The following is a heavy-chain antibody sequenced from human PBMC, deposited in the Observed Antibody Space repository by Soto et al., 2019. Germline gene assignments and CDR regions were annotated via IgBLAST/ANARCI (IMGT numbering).Heavy chain of an antibody. CDR3: ARVGATGWGRSFDY. CDR2: ISSSSSYT. CDR1: GFTFSDYY. V-gene: IGHV3-11*06. J-gene: IGHJ4*02. Sequence: QVQLVESGGGLVKPGGSLRLSCAASGFTFSDYYMSWIRQAPGKGLEWVSYISSSSSYTNYADSVKGRFTTSRDNAKNSLYLQMNSLRAEDTAVYYCARVGATGWGRSFDYWGQGTLVTVSS. D-gene: IGHD1-26*01.